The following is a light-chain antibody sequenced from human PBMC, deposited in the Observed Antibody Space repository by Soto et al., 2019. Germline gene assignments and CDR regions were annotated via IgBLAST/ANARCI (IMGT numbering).Light chain of an antibody. J-gene: IGKJ4*01. V-gene: IGKV3-20*01. CDR2: GAS. CDR3: QQYGSSPLT. CDR1: QSVGSN. Sequence: EVVLTQSPATLSVSPGAGAPLXCRASQSVGSNLAWYQQKPGQTPRVLIYGASTRATGIPDRFSGSGSGTDFTLTINRLEPEDFAVYYCQQYGSSPLTFGGGTKVDIK.